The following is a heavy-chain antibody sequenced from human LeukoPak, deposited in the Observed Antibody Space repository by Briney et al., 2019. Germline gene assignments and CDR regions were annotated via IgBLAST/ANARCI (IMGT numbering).Heavy chain of an antibody. CDR1: GFTVSSNY. Sequence: PGGSLRLSCAASGFTVSSNYMSWVRQAPGPGLEWVSVIYSGGSTYYADSVKGRFTISRDNSKNTLYLQMNSLRAEDTAVYYCAREISNWNDLGYWGQGTLVTVSS. J-gene: IGHJ4*02. CDR2: IYSGGST. CDR3: AREISNWNDLGY. D-gene: IGHD1-1*01. V-gene: IGHV3-66*01.